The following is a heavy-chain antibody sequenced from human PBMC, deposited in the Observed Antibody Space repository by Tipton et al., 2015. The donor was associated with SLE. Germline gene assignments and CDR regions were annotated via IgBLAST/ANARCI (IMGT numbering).Heavy chain of an antibody. CDR1: GFHFGEYY. J-gene: IGHJ6*03. CDR2: ISSSSATI. Sequence: SLRLSCAASGFHFGEYYMSWIRQAPGKGLEWISYISSSSATIFYADSVKGRFTISRDNSKNSLYLQMNRLRAEDTAVYYCAADGGNSFGYYYFYTDVWGKGTTVTVSS. D-gene: IGHD4-23*01. V-gene: IGHV3-11*01. CDR3: AADGGNSFGYYYFYTDV.